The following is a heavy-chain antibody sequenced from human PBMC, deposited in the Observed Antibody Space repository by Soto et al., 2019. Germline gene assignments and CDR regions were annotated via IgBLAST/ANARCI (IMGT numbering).Heavy chain of an antibody. CDR3: ARDRFYYDSSGYYGYYYYGMDV. J-gene: IGHJ6*02. CDR2: IYYSGST. V-gene: IGHV4-59*01. Sequence: SETLSLTCTVSGGSISSYYWSWILQPPWKGLEWIGYIYYSGSTNYNPSLKSRVTISVDTSKNQFSLKLSSVTAADTAVYYCARDRFYYDSSGYYGYYYYGMDVWGQGTTVTVSS. CDR1: GGSISSYY. D-gene: IGHD3-22*01.